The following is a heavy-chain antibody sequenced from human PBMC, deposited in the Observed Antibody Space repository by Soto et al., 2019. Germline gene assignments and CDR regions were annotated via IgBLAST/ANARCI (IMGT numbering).Heavy chain of an antibody. V-gene: IGHV3-23*01. Sequence: EVQLLESGGGLVQPGGSLRLSCAASGFTFSSYAMSWVRQAPGKGLEWVSAISGSGGSTYYADSVKGRFTISRDNSKNTLYLKMNSLRAEDTAVYYCAREGQLVTNYYYYGMDVWGQGTTVTVSS. J-gene: IGHJ6*02. CDR1: GFTFSSYA. D-gene: IGHD6-13*01. CDR2: ISGSGGST. CDR3: AREGQLVTNYYYYGMDV.